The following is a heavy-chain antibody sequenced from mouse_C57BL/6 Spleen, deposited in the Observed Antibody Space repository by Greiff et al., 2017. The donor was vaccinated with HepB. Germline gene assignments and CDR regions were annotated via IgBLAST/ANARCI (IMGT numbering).Heavy chain of an antibody. V-gene: IGHV5-17*01. CDR2: ISSGSSTI. Sequence: DVKLVESGGGLVKPGGSLKLSCAASGFTFSDYGMHWVRQAPEKGLEWVAYISSGSSTIYYADTVKGRFTISRDNAKNTLFLQMTSLRSEDTAMYYCARRYSNYVGYFDVWGTGTTVTVSS. J-gene: IGHJ1*03. CDR1: GFTFSDYG. CDR3: ARRYSNYVGYFDV. D-gene: IGHD2-5*01.